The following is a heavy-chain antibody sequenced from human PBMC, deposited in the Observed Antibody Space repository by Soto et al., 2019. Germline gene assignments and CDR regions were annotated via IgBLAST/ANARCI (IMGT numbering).Heavy chain of an antibody. Sequence: PSETLSLTCTVSGGSISSYCWSWIRQPPGKGLEWIGYIYYSGSTNYNPSLKSRVTISVDTSKNQFSLKLSSVTAADTAVYYCARDSFWSGYYKERLYYYYYMDVWGKGTTVTVS. CDR2: IYYSGST. CDR3: ARDSFWSGYYKERLYYYYYMDV. J-gene: IGHJ6*03. CDR1: GGSISSYC. D-gene: IGHD3-3*01. V-gene: IGHV4-59*01.